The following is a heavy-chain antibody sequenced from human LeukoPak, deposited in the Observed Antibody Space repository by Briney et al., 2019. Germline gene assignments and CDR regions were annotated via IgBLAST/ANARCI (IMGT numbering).Heavy chain of an antibody. CDR1: GYSFTEYY. J-gene: IGHJ6*02. V-gene: IGHV1-2*02. CDR2: IHPSTGDT. D-gene: IGHD6-19*01. Sequence: ASVKVSCKASGYSFTEYYIHWVQQAPGQGLEWMGWIHPSTGDTNYAQKFQGRVTMTRDTSISTANMELSRLRSDDTAVYYCAREWLVPIAYYFYGLDVWGQGTTVTVSS. CDR3: AREWLVPIAYYFYGLDV.